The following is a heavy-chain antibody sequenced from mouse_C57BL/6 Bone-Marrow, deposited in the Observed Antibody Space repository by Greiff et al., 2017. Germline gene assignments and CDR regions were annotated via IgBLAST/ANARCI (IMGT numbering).Heavy chain of an antibody. CDR1: GFTFSSYA. J-gene: IGHJ2*01. CDR3: TREGGGYYVRYFDY. D-gene: IGHD2-3*01. Sequence: EVHLVESGEGLVKPGGSLKLSCAASGFTFSSYAMSWVRQTPETRLEWVAYISSGGDYIYYADTVKGRFTISRDNARNTLYLQMSSLKSEDTAMYYCTREGGGYYVRYFDYWGQGTTLTVSS. V-gene: IGHV5-9-1*02. CDR2: ISSGGDYI.